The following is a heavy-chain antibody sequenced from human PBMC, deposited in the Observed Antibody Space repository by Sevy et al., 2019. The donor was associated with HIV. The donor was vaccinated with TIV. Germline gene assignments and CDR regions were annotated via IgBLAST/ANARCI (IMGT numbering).Heavy chain of an antibody. Sequence: ASLKVSCKASGYTFTSYYMHWVRQAPGQGLEWMGIINPSGGSTSYAQKFQGRVTMTRDTSTSTVYMELSSLRSEDTAVYYCARDSSSFDLAGDYYGMDVWGQGTTVTVSS. J-gene: IGHJ6*02. CDR3: ARDSSSFDLAGDYYGMDV. V-gene: IGHV1-46*01. D-gene: IGHD6-6*01. CDR1: GYTFTSYY. CDR2: INPSGGST.